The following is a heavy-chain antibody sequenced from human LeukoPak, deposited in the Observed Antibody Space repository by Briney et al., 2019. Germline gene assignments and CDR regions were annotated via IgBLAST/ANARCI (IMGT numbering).Heavy chain of an antibody. V-gene: IGHV4-34*01. J-gene: IGHJ4*02. Sequence: SETLSLTCAVYGGSFSGYYWSWIRQPPGKWLEWIGEINHSGSTNYNPSLKSRVTISVDTSKNQFSLKLSSVTAADTAVYYCARGRQLDAFDYWGQGTLVTVSS. D-gene: IGHD1-1*01. CDR1: GGSFSGYY. CDR2: INHSGST. CDR3: ARGRQLDAFDY.